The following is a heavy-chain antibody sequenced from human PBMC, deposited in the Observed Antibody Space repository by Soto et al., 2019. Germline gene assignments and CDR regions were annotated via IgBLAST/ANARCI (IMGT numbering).Heavy chain of an antibody. D-gene: IGHD1-1*01. Sequence: QITLKESGPTLVRPTQTLTLTCAFSGFSLSTSGVGVGWIRQPPGKALEWLAVIYWDDSKHYSPSLRSRLTITKDTAKNQVVLTMTNMDPMHTGTYYCAHTGTEDWPLDYWGQGTLVTVSS. CDR3: AHTGTEDWPLDY. CDR2: IYWDDSK. V-gene: IGHV2-5*02. J-gene: IGHJ4*02. CDR1: GFSLSTSGVG.